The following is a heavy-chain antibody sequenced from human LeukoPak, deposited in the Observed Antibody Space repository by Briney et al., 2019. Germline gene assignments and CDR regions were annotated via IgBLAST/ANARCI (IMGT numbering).Heavy chain of an antibody. V-gene: IGHV3-20*04. CDR1: GFTFDDYG. Sequence: GGSLRLSCAASGFTFDDYGMSWVRQAPGKGLEWVSGINWNGGSTGYADSVKGRFTISRDNAKNSLYLQMNSLRAEDTALYCCARAALGYCSSTSCYGDYWGQGTLVTVSS. D-gene: IGHD2-2*01. J-gene: IGHJ4*02. CDR3: ARAALGYCSSTSCYGDY. CDR2: INWNGGST.